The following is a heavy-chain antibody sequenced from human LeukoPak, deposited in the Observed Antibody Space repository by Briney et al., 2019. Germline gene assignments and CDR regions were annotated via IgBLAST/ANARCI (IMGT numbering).Heavy chain of an antibody. Sequence: GGSLRLSCAAPGFTFSSYAMSWVRQAPGKGLEWVSAISGSGGSTYYADSVKGRFTISRDNSKNTLYLQMNSLRAEDTAVYYCAKDLYYYGSGSYPDWAFDIWGQGTMVTVSS. V-gene: IGHV3-23*01. CDR2: ISGSGGST. CDR1: GFTFSSYA. J-gene: IGHJ3*02. CDR3: AKDLYYYGSGSYPDWAFDI. D-gene: IGHD3-10*01.